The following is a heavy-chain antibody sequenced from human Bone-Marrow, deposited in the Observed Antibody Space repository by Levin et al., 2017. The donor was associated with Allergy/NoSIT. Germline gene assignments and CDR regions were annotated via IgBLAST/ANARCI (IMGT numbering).Heavy chain of an antibody. D-gene: IGHD1-26*01. Sequence: SQTLSLPCTVSGDSVPSGDYYWPWIRQPPGKGLEWIGYVYSNGKVTYSPSLSSRLTISLDTPKNQFSLKLTSVTAADTAVYYCAGIGLESDDHWGQGSLVIVSS. J-gene: IGHJ4*02. CDR1: GDSVPSGDYY. V-gene: IGHV4-61*08. CDR3: AGIGLESDDH. CDR2: VYSNGKV.